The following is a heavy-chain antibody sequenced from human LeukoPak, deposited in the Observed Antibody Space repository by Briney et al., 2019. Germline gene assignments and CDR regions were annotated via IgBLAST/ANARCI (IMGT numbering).Heavy chain of an antibody. CDR1: GLTASRNY. D-gene: IGHD3-10*01. CDR2: IYNGGNT. CDR3: ASLPRGDY. V-gene: IGHV3-53*01. J-gene: IGHJ4*02. Sequence: PGGSLRLPCGASGLTASRNYMSWGRQAPGKGLEWVAVIYNGGNTYYADSVKGRFTITRDNSKNTLYLQMNSLTAEDTAVYYCASLPRGDYGGRGTLVTVSS.